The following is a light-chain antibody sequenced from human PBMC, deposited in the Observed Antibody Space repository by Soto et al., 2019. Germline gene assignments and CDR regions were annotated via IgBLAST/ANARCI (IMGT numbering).Light chain of an antibody. J-gene: IGKJ2*01. CDR3: QQRSNWTYT. Sequence: EIVLTQSPATLSLSPGERATLSCRDSQSVTTYLAWFKQKPGQAPRLLIYDASNRATGIPARFSGSGSGTDFTLTISSLEPEDFAVYYCQQRSNWTYTFGQGTKLEIK. V-gene: IGKV3-11*01. CDR1: QSVTTY. CDR2: DAS.